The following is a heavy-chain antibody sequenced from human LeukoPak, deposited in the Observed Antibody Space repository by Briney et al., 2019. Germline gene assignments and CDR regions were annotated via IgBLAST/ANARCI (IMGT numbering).Heavy chain of an antibody. CDR1: AYTFTGYY. CDR2: INLSSGGR. J-gene: IGHJ5*02. D-gene: IGHD6-6*01. CDR3: ARVLGYGSSPKQGWFDP. Sequence: AASVKVSCKSSAYTFTGYYMHWVRQAHGQGLEWMGWINLSSGGRNYAQKFQGRVTMTRDTSISTAYMELSRLRSDDTAVYYCARVLGYGSSPKQGWFDPWGQGTLVTVSS. V-gene: IGHV1-2*02.